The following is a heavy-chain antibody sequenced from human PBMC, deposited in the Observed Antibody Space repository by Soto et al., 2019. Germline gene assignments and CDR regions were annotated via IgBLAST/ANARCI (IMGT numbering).Heavy chain of an antibody. Sequence: SETLSLTCTVSGGSISSYYWSWIRQPPGKGLEWIGYIYYSGSTNYNPSLKSRVTISVDTSKNQFSLKLSSVTAADTAVYYCARNHWATVAVVAFGIWGQGTMVTVSS. CDR2: IYYSGST. D-gene: IGHD4-4*01. CDR3: ARNHWATVAVVAFGI. CDR1: GGSISSYY. J-gene: IGHJ3*02. V-gene: IGHV4-59*01.